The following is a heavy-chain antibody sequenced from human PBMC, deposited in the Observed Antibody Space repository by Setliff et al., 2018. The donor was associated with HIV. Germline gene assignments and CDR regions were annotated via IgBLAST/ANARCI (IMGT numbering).Heavy chain of an antibody. J-gene: IGHJ6*02. Sequence: PGGSLRLSCAASGFTFSSYWMSWVRQAPGKGLEWVANIKQDGSEKYYVDSVKGRFTISRDDAKNSLYLQMNSLWAEDTAVYYCARDRHCSGGSCTSYYGMDVWGQGTTVTVSS. CDR3: ARDRHCSGGSCTSYYGMDV. V-gene: IGHV3-7*01. CDR2: IKQDGSEK. D-gene: IGHD2-15*01. CDR1: GFTFSSYW.